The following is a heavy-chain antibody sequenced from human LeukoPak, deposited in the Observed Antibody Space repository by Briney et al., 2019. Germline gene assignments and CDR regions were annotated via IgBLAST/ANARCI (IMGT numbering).Heavy chain of an antibody. CDR3: AREGGVLLWFGELLEAHFDY. Sequence: GGSLRLSCAASGFTFSSYSMNWVRQAPGRGLEWVSSISSSSSYIYYADSVKGRFTISRDNAKNTLYLQMNSLRAEDTAVYYCAREGGVLLWFGELLEAHFDYWGQGTLVTVSS. D-gene: IGHD3-10*01. CDR2: ISSSSSYI. CDR1: GFTFSSYS. V-gene: IGHV3-21*01. J-gene: IGHJ4*02.